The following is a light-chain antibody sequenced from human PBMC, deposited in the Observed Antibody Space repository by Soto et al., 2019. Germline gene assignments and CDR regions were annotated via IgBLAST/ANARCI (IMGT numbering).Light chain of an antibody. CDR3: QQRSNWPIT. J-gene: IGKJ5*01. CDR2: DAS. CDR1: RSVSSY. Sequence: EIVLTQSPATLSLSPGESANLSCRATRSVSSYLAWYQQKPGQAPRLLIYDASSRPTDIPARFSGSGSGTDFTLTISSLEPEDFALYYCQQRSNWPITFGQGTRLDIK. V-gene: IGKV3-11*01.